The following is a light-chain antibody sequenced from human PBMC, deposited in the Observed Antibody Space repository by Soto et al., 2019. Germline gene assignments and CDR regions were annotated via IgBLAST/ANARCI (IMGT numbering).Light chain of an antibody. J-gene: IGKJ5*01. Sequence: LALTRGALSLAPEERTTLSSRASQSVSSNLAWYQQKPGQPPRLLLYGASTRATGIPARFSGSGSGTEFTLTISSLQTEDFAVYYCQQYSDWPPSTIGQGTRLEIK. CDR3: QQYSDWPPST. V-gene: IGKV3-15*01. CDR1: QSVSSN. CDR2: GAS.